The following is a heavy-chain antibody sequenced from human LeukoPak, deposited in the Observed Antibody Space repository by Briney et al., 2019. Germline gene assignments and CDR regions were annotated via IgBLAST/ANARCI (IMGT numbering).Heavy chain of an antibody. CDR1: EFTFSSYS. V-gene: IGHV3-48*02. Sequence: GGSLRLSCEASEFTFSSYSMNWVRQAPGKGLEWVSYISSSSSTIYYADSAKGRFTISRDNAKNSLYLQMNSLRDEDTAVYYCARDRGGIAAAGRIGAFDYWGQGTLVTVSS. CDR3: ARDRGGIAAAGRIGAFDY. J-gene: IGHJ4*02. CDR2: ISSSSSTI. D-gene: IGHD6-13*01.